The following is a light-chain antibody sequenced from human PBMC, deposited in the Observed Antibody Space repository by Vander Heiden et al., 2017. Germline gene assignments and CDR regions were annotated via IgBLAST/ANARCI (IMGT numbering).Light chain of an antibody. CDR1: SGHSSYA. Sequence: QLVLTQSPSASASLGASVKLTCTLSSGHSSYAIAWHQQQPEKGPRYLMKLNSDGSHSTGDGIPDRFSGSSSGADRYLTISSLQAEDEADYYCQTWGTGIRVFGGGTKLTVL. V-gene: IGLV4-69*01. J-gene: IGLJ3*02. CDR3: QTWGTGIRV. CDR2: LNSDGSH.